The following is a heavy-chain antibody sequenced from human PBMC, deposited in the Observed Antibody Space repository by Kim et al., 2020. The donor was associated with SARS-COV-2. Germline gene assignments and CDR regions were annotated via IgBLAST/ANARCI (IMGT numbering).Heavy chain of an antibody. Sequence: GGSLRLSCAASGFTFSDYYMSWIRQAPGKGLEWVSYISSSSSYTNYADSVKGRFTISRDNAKNSLYLQMNSLRAEDTAVYYCARGEEWLADFDYWGQGTLVTVSS. D-gene: IGHD6-19*01. J-gene: IGHJ4*02. CDR3: ARGEEWLADFDY. CDR2: ISSSSSYT. CDR1: GFTFSDYY. V-gene: IGHV3-11*06.